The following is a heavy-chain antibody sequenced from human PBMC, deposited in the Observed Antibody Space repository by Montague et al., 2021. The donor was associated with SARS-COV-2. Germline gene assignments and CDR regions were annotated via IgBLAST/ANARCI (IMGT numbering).Heavy chain of an antibody. CDR3: ARQGSDYCSSTSCYGAYHPFDI. CDR2: ISYIGST. D-gene: IGHD2-2*01. CDR1: GGTISSYY. Sequence: SETLSLTCTVSGGTISSYYYSWIRQPPGKALEWIGYISYIGSTNYNPFLKSRVTVSIDTSKNQFSLKLSSVTAADSAVYYCARQGSDYCSSTSCYGAYHPFDIWGQGTMVTVSS. J-gene: IGHJ3*02. V-gene: IGHV4-59*01.